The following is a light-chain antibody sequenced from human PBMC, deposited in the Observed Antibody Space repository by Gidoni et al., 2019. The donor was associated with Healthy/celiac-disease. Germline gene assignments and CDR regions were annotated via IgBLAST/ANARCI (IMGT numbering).Light chain of an antibody. J-gene: IGKJ2*01. CDR2: DAS. CDR1: QSVSSY. V-gene: IGKV3-11*01. Sequence: EIVLTQSPATLSLSPGERATLSCSASQSVSSYLALYQQKPGQAPRLLIYDASNRATGIPARFSGSGSGTDFTLTISSLEPEDFAIYYCQQRSNWHPYTFGQGTKLEIK. CDR3: QQRSNWHPYT.